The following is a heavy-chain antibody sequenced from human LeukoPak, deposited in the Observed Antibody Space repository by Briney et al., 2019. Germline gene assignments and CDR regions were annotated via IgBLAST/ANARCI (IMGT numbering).Heavy chain of an antibody. Sequence: SETLSLTCTVSGGSISSYYWSWIRQPPGKGLEWIGYISNSGSPNYNPSLESRVTMSVDTSKNQFSLKLSSVTPADTAVYCCARHPTTFGRVIWGMNYWGQGTLVTVSS. D-gene: IGHD3-16*01. CDR2: ISNSGSP. V-gene: IGHV4-59*08. CDR3: ARHPTTFGRVIWGMNY. CDR1: GGSISSYY. J-gene: IGHJ4*02.